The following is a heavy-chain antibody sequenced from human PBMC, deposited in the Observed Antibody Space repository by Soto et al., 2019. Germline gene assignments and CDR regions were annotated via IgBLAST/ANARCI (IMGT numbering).Heavy chain of an antibody. CDR3: ARDAVTNIWEWDWFGP. D-gene: IGHD1-26*01. CDR2: IHGGGAGT. V-gene: IGHV3-23*01. CDR1: GFSLGKYA. Sequence: EEQLLESGGGLAQPGGSLRLSCVASGFSLGKYAMNWVRQAPGKGLEWVSSIHGGGAGTFYADSVKGRFTVSRDDSKEQLYLQMNSLRVEDTAVYFCARDAVTNIWEWDWFGPWGQGTLVTVSP. J-gene: IGHJ5*02.